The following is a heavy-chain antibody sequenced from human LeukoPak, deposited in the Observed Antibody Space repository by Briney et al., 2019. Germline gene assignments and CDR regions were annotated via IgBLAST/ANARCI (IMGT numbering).Heavy chain of an antibody. J-gene: IGHJ4*02. CDR2: IYTSGST. Sequence: PSETLYLTCNVTGGSISSYYWSWIRQPAGKGLEWIGRIYTSGSTNYNASLKSRVSMSVDTSKNQFSLKLSSVTAADTAVFYCARENSGSYREFDYWGQGTLVTVSS. D-gene: IGHD1-26*01. CDR1: GGSISSYY. V-gene: IGHV4-4*07. CDR3: ARENSGSYREFDY.